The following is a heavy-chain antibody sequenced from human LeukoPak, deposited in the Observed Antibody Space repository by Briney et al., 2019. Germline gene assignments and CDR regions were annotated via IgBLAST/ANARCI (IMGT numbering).Heavy chain of an antibody. J-gene: IGHJ4*02. D-gene: IGHD1-26*01. Sequence: GSLRLSCAASGFTFSNYGMSWVRQAPGKGLEWVSALSGSGDTTYYGDSERGRFTISRDNSKNTLYLQINSLRAEDTAVYFCAKDRVGAMLYFDLWGQGTLVTVSS. CDR1: GFTFSNYG. V-gene: IGHV3-23*01. CDR3: AKDRVGAMLYFDL. CDR2: LSGSGDTT.